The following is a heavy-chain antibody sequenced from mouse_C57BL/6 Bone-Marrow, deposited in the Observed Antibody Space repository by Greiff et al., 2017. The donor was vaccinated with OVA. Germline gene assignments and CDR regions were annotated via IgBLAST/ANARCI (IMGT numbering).Heavy chain of an antibody. V-gene: IGHV1-64*01. CDR2: IHPNSGSN. D-gene: IGHD2-2*01. J-gene: IGHJ3*01. CDR1: GYTFTSYW. CDR3: ARSVWLRQTWFAY. Sequence: QVQLQQPGAELVKPGASVKLSCKASGYTFTSYWMHWVKQRPGQGLEWIGMIHPNSGSNNYNEKFKSKATLTVDKSSSKAYMQLSSLTSEDSAVYYCARSVWLRQTWFAYWGQGTLVTVSA.